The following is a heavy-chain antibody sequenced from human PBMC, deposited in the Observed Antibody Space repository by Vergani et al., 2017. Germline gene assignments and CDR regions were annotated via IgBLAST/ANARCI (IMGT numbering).Heavy chain of an antibody. Sequence: QVQLVQSGAEVKKPGALVKVLCKAPGYTFTGYFIHLVRQAPGQGLEGMGWINPYSGCTNYAQKFQGRVTMPRDTSISTAYMELSRLRSDDTAVYYCARGCEGPRIWWGMDVWGEGTTVTVSS. CDR2: INPYSGCT. D-gene: IGHD2-8*02. V-gene: IGHV1-2*02. CDR1: GYTFTGYF. CDR3: ARGCEGPRIWWGMDV. J-gene: IGHJ6*04.